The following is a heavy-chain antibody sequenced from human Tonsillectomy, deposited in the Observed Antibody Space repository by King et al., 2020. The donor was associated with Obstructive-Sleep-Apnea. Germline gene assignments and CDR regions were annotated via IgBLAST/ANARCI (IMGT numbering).Heavy chain of an antibody. CDR1: GFTFSNYG. CDR3: AKPLRRAFGDYFDY. Sequence: VQLVESGGGVVQPGGSLRLSCAAAGFTFSNYGMHWVRQAPGKGLDWVAFMRYDGSDKYYTDSVKGRFTISRDSSKHPLYLQMNSLRTEDTAVYYCAKPLRRAFGDYFDYWGQGTLVTVSS. J-gene: IGHJ4*02. D-gene: IGHD3-16*01. CDR2: MRYDGSDK. V-gene: IGHV3-30*02.